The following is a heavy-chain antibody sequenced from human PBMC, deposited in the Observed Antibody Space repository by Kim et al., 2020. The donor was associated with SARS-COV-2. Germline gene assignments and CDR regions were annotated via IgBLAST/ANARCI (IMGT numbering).Heavy chain of an antibody. CDR3: AQRLTTIVREFFQH. CDR2: IYWDDDK. Sequence: SGPTLVNPTQTLTLTCTFSGFSLSTSGVGVGWIRQPPGKALEWLALIYWDDDKRYSPSLKSRLTITKDTSKHQVVLTMTNMDPVDTATYYCAQRLTTIVREFFQHWGRGTVVTVSS. V-gene: IGHV2-5*02. J-gene: IGHJ1*01. CDR1: GFSLSTSGVG. D-gene: IGHD2-21*02.